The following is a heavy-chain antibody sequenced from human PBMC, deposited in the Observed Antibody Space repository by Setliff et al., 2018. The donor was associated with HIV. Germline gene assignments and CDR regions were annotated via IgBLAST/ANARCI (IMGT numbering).Heavy chain of an antibody. CDR1: GGIFRREA. J-gene: IGHJ3*01. V-gene: IGHV1-18*01. D-gene: IGHD6-19*01. CDR2: ISAYNGNT. CDR3: GRVPYRSAWFSGGHNPFDV. Sequence: ASVKVSCKASGGIFRREAISWVRQAPGQGLEWMGWISAYNGNTLYAQKFQGRVTMTTDTSTSTAYMDLRSLRSDDTAVYYCGRVPYRSAWFSGGHNPFDVWGQGTMVTVSS.